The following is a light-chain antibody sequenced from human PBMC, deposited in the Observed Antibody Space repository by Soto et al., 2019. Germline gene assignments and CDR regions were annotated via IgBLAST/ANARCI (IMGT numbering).Light chain of an antibody. V-gene: IGKV1-12*01. Sequence: DIQMTQSPSSVSASVGDRVTITCRASQGISNSLAWFQQKPGEAPRLLIYSASSLHSGVPSRFSVSGSVTDFTLTINSLQHEDFATYYCQQDNSFPLTFCGGTKVEIK. J-gene: IGKJ4*01. CDR3: QQDNSFPLT. CDR1: QGISNS. CDR2: SAS.